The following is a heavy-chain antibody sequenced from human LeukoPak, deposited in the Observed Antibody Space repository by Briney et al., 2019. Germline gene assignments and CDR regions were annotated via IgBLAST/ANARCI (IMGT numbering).Heavy chain of an antibody. CDR3: AKTTYSSSWYTSS. V-gene: IGHV3-30*02. J-gene: IGHJ4*02. D-gene: IGHD6-13*01. CDR1: GFTFSSYG. CDR2: IRYDGSNK. Sequence: GGSLRLSCAASGFTFSSYGMHWVRQAPGKGLEWVAFIRYDGSNKSYADSVKGRFTISRDNSKNTLYLQMNSLRAEDTAVYYCAKTTYSSSWYTSSWGQGTLVTVSS.